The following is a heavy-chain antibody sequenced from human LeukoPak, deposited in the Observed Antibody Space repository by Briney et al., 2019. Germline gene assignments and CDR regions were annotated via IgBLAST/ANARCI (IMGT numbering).Heavy chain of an antibody. D-gene: IGHD2-2*02. CDR2: IHPDGSDT. CDR1: GFAFSTYW. CDR3: ARGYNYRMDV. V-gene: IGHV3-74*01. J-gene: IGHJ6*01. Sequence: GGSLRLSCAVSGFAFSTYWMHWVRRAPGKGRVWVSLIHPDGSDTNYAASVKGRFTISRDNAKNTLYLQMDSLRADDTAVYYCARGYNYRMDVWGQGNTVTVSS.